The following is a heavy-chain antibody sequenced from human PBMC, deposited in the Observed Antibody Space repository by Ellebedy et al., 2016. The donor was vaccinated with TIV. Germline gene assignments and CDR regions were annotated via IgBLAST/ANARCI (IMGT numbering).Heavy chain of an antibody. CDR2: ISSSSTYM. Sequence: PSETLSLTCAASGFTFSSYSMNWVRQAPGRGLEWVSSISSSSTYMYYADSVKDRLTVPRDNATNSLYLQMNSLRVEDTAVYYCARDHIPVVVPAAIAFDPWGQGTLVTVSS. D-gene: IGHD2-2*02. J-gene: IGHJ5*02. V-gene: IGHV3-21*01. CDR1: GFTFSSYS. CDR3: ARDHIPVVVPAAIAFDP.